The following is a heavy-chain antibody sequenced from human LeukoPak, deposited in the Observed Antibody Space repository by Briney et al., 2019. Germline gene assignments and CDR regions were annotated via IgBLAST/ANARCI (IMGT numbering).Heavy chain of an antibody. CDR3: ASAILYYPGHAFDI. D-gene: IGHD3-10*01. Sequence: TGGSLRLSCAASGFTFSSYSMNWVRQAPGKGLEWVSSISSSSGYIYYADSVKGRFTISRDNAKNSLYLQMNSLRAEDTAVYYCASAILYYPGHAFDIWGKGQWSPSLQ. V-gene: IGHV3-21*01. CDR1: GFTFSSYS. CDR2: ISSSSGYI. J-gene: IGHJ3*02.